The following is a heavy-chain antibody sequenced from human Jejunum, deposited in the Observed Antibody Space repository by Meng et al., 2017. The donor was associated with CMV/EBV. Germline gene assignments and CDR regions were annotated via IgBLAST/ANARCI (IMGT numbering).Heavy chain of an antibody. D-gene: IGHD4/OR15-4a*01. CDR2: ISADGSKT. J-gene: IGHJ4*02. CDR1: YNTYW. Sequence: YNTYWMHWVRQAPGEGPVCFSYISADGSKTGYADSVKGRFTISRDNAKNTLYLQMNSLRAEDTALYYCARPPSLWDYGNNDPFNIWGQGTRVTVSS. V-gene: IGHV3-74*01. CDR3: ARPPSLWDYGNNDPFNI.